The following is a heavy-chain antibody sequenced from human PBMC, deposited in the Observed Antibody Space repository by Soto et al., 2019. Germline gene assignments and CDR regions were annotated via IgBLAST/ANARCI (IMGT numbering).Heavy chain of an antibody. Sequence: GESLKISCKGSGYSFTSYCIGWVRQMPGKGLEWMGIIYPGDSDTRYSPSFQGQVTISADKSISTAYLQWSRLKASDTAMYSCARHDYGSGSHGYGMDVWGQGTTVTVSS. CDR2: IYPGDSDT. CDR1: GYSFTSYC. J-gene: IGHJ6*02. D-gene: IGHD3-10*01. CDR3: ARHDYGSGSHGYGMDV. V-gene: IGHV5-51*01.